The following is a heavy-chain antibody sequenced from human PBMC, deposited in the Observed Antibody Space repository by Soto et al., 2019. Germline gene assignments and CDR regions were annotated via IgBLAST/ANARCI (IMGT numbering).Heavy chain of an antibody. Sequence: SETLSLTCTVSGGSISSGNYYWSWIRQPPGKGLEWTGFISYSGSAYYNPSLKSRVTISVDTSKNQFSLNLSFVTAADTAVYYCATMGTPATGLYYFDYWGQGTLVTVSS. CDR3: ATMGTPATGLYYFDY. D-gene: IGHD2-15*01. J-gene: IGHJ4*02. CDR2: ISYSGSA. V-gene: IGHV4-30-4*01. CDR1: GGSISSGNYY.